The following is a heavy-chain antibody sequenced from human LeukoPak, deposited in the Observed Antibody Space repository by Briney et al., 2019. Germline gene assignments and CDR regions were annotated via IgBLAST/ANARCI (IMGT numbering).Heavy chain of an antibody. CDR1: GYSFTNYW. CDR2: IYPGDSNT. V-gene: IGHV5-51*01. D-gene: IGHD2-15*01. J-gene: IGHJ4*02. Sequence: GESLKISCKGSGYSFTNYWIGWVRQMPGKGLEWMGIIYPGDSNTRYSPSFQGQVTISVDKSISTAYLQWSSLKASDTAVYYCATGRYCSGGTCSSSLGFWGQGTLVTVSS. CDR3: ATGRYCSGGTCSSSLGF.